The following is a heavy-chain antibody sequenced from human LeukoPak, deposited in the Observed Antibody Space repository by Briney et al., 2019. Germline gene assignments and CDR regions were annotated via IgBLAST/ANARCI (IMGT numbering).Heavy chain of an antibody. CDR3: ARDFSSSSTVYYYYYMDV. V-gene: IGHV4-39*07. CDR1: GGSISSYY. CDR2: IYYSGTT. D-gene: IGHD6-6*01. J-gene: IGHJ6*03. Sequence: SETLSLTCTVSGGSISSYYWGWIRQPPGKGLEWIGSIYYSGTTYYNPSLKSRVTISLDTSKNQFSLKLSSVTAADTAIYYCARDFSSSSTVYYYYYMDVWGKGTTVTVSS.